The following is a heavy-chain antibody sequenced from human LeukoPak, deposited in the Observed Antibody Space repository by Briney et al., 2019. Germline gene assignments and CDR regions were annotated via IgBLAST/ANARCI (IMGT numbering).Heavy chain of an antibody. CDR2: IIPICGTA. Sequence: SVKVSCKASGGTFSSYAISWVRQAPGQGLEWMGGIIPICGTANYAQKFQGRVTITADESTSTAYMELSSLRSEDTAVYYCARHLYCDILTGYYYFDYWGQGTLVTVSS. CDR1: GGTFSSYA. V-gene: IGHV1-69*01. CDR3: ARHLYCDILTGYYYFDY. D-gene: IGHD3-9*01. J-gene: IGHJ4*02.